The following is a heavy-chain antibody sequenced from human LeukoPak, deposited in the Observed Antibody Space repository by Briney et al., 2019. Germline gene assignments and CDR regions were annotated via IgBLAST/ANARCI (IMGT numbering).Heavy chain of an antibody. D-gene: IGHD6-13*01. CDR2: IYYSGST. V-gene: IGHV4-59*01. J-gene: IGHJ6*02. CDR1: GGSISSYY. Sequence: SETLSLTCTVSGGSISSYYWSWIRQPPGKGLEWIGYIYYSGSTNYNPSLKSQVTISVDTSKNQFSLKLSSVTAADTAVYYCARDRSSSSLPSYYYGMDVWGQGTTVTVSS. CDR3: ARDRSSSSLPSYYYGMDV.